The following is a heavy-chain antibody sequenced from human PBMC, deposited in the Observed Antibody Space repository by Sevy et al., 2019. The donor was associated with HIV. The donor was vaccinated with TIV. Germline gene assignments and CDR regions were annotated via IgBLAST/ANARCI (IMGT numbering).Heavy chain of an antibody. J-gene: IGHJ3*02. D-gene: IGHD2-15*01. CDR3: ARHWPGEDIVVEVAALAFDM. Sequence: GESLKISCKGSGYSFTSYWIGWVRQMPGKGLEWMGIIYPGDSDTRYSPSFQGQVTISAAKSIGTAYLQWSSLKASDTAMYYCARHWPGEDIVVEVAALAFDMWGQGTMVTVSS. CDR1: GYSFTSYW. CDR2: IYPGDSDT. V-gene: IGHV5-51*01.